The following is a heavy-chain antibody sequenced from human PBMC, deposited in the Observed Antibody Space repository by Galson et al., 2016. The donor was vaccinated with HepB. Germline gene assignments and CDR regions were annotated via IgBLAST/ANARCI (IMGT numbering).Heavy chain of an antibody. CDR3: VKEDSGYDSYPSYYYNGMDV. D-gene: IGHD5-12*01. V-gene: IGHV3-64D*06. Sequence: SLRLSCAASGFTFSSYAMHWVRQAPGKGLEYVSAISSNGGSTYYADSVKGRFTISRDNSKNTLYLQMSSLRAEDTAVYYCVKEDSGYDSYPSYYYNGMDVWGQGTTVTVSS. CDR1: GFTFSSYA. J-gene: IGHJ6*02. CDR2: ISSNGGST.